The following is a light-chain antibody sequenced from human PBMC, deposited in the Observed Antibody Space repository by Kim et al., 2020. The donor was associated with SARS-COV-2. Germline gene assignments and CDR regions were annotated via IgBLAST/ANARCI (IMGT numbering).Light chain of an antibody. CDR2: GVS. J-gene: IGKJ4*01. CDR3: QQYEIWPPLT. CDR1: QDIRNN. V-gene: IGKV3-15*01. Sequence: EIVMTQSPATLSVSPGERVILSCRASQDIRNNLAWYQQKPGQAPRLLIHGVSIRATGVPARFSGSGSETEFSLTISSLLSEDCAVYYCQQYEIWPPLTFGGGTKVDIK.